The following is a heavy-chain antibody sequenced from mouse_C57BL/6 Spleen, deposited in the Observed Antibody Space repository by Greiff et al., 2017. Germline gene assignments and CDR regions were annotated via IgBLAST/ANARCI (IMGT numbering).Heavy chain of an antibody. CDR1: GYTFTDYE. V-gene: IGHV1-15*01. CDR3: TRQDYGYFDY. CDR2: IDPETGGT. J-gene: IGHJ2*01. D-gene: IGHD1-1*01. Sequence: QVQLKESGAELVRPGASVTLSCKASGYTFTDYEMHWVKQTPVHGLEWIGAIDPETGGTAYNQKFKGKAILTADKSSSTAYMELRSLTSEDSAVYYCTRQDYGYFDYWGQGTTLTVSS.